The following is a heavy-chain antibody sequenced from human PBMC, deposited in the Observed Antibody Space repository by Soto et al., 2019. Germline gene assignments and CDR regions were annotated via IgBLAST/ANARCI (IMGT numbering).Heavy chain of an antibody. V-gene: IGHV3-9*01. Sequence: SLRLSCAASGFTFSSYSMNWVRQAPGKGLEWVSGISWNSGSIGYADSVKGRFTISRDNAKNSLYLQMNSLRAEDTALYYCAKDHYGAPYYYHYGMDVWGQGTTVTVS. D-gene: IGHD4-17*01. CDR2: ISWNSGSI. CDR1: GFTFSSYS. J-gene: IGHJ6*02. CDR3: AKDHYGAPYYYHYGMDV.